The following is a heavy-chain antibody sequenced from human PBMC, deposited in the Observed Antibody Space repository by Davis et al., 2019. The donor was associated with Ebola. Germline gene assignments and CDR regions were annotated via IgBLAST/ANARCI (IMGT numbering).Heavy chain of an antibody. J-gene: IGHJ4*02. Sequence: SETLSLTCAVSGGSFSGYYWSWIRQPPGKGLEWIGEINHSGSTNYNPSLKSRVTISVDKSKNQFSLKLSSVTAADTAVYYCAKRFLEWLGIDYWGQGTLVTVSS. CDR3: AKRFLEWLGIDY. V-gene: IGHV4-34*01. CDR2: INHSGST. D-gene: IGHD3-3*01. CDR1: GGSFSGYY.